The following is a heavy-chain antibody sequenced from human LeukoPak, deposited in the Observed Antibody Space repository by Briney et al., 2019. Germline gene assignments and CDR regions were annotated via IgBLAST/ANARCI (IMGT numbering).Heavy chain of an antibody. Sequence: SETLSLTCAVSGGSFSGYYWTWVRQPPGKGLEWIGEINHSGSANYNPSLMSRVTISLDTSKNHFSLNLSSVTAADTAVYYCARGQGTVTTHWGRGTLVTVSS. CDR3: ARGQGTVTTH. V-gene: IGHV4-34*01. D-gene: IGHD4-11*01. J-gene: IGHJ4*02. CDR2: INHSGSA. CDR1: GGSFSGYY.